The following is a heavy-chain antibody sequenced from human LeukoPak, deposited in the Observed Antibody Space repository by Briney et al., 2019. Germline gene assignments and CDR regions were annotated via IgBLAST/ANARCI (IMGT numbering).Heavy chain of an antibody. Sequence: SVKVSCKASGGTFSSYAISWVRQAPGQGLEWMGGIIPIFGTANYAQKFQGRVTITADESTSTAYMELSSLRSEDTAVYYFARDGYCSGGSCYFDAFDIWGQGTMVTVSS. CDR3: ARDGYCSGGSCYFDAFDI. CDR2: IIPIFGTA. V-gene: IGHV1-69*13. CDR1: GGTFSSYA. J-gene: IGHJ3*02. D-gene: IGHD2-15*01.